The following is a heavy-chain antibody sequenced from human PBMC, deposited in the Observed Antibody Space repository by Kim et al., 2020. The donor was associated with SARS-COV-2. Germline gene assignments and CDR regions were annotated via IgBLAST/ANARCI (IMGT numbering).Heavy chain of an antibody. D-gene: IGHD3-22*01. CDR3: ARDRSGYYYFDY. V-gene: IGHV3-53*01. CDR1: GFTVSSNY. J-gene: IGHJ4*02. CDR2: IYSGGST. Sequence: GGSLRLSCAASGFTVSSNYMSWVRQAPGKGLEWVSVIYSGGSTYYADSVKGRFTISRDNSKNTLYLQMNSLRAEDTAVYYCARDRSGYYYFDYWGQGTLVTVSS.